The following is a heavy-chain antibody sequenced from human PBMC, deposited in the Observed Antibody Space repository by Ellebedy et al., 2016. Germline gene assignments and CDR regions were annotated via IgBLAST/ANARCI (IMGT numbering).Heavy chain of an antibody. CDR1: GGTFSSYA. CDR2: IIPIFGTA. CDR3: ATYYYGSGSYYKRGMDV. Sequence: SVKVSCXASGGTFSSYAISWVRQAPGQGLEWMGGIIPIFGTANYAQKFQGRVTMTEDTSTDTAYMELSSLRSEDTAVYYCATYYYGSGSYYKRGMDVWGQGTTVTVSS. V-gene: IGHV1-69*06. D-gene: IGHD3-10*01. J-gene: IGHJ6*02.